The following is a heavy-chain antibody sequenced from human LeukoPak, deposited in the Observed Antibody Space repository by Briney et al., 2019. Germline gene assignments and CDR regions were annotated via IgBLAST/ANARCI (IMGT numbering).Heavy chain of an antibody. J-gene: IGHJ4*02. V-gene: IGHV1-24*01. CDR1: GYTLTELS. Sequence: ASVKVSCKVSGYTLTELSMHWVRQAPGKGLEWMGGFDPEDGETIYAQKFQGRVTMTEDTSTDTAYMELSSLRSEDTAVYYCARVSASGSYYPDLDYWGQGTLVTVSS. CDR3: ARVSASGSYYPDLDY. CDR2: FDPEDGET. D-gene: IGHD3-10*01.